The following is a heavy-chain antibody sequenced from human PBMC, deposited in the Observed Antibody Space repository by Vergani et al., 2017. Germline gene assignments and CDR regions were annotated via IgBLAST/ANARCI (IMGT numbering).Heavy chain of an antibody. V-gene: IGHV4-59*01. Sequence: QVQLPESGPGLVKPSETLSLTCTVSGGSLSSYYWSWIRQPPGKGLEWIGYIYYSGSTNYNPSLKSRVTISVDTSKNQFSLKLSSVTAADTAVYYCARDREQQLARYWFDPWGQGTLVTVSS. D-gene: IGHD6-13*01. CDR3: ARDREQQLARYWFDP. J-gene: IGHJ5*02. CDR2: IYYSGST. CDR1: GGSLSSYY.